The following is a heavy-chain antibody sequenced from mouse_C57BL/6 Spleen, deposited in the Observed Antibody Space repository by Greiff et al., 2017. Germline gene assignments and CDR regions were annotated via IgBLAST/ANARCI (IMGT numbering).Heavy chain of an antibody. CDR2: IYIGNGYT. CDR3: ARSYYDYDEDAMDY. Sequence: DVQLQESGAELVRPGSSVKMSCKTSGYTFTSYGINWVKQRPGQGLEWIGYIYIGNGYTEYNEKFKGKATLTSDTSSSTAYMQLSSLTSEDSAIYFCARSYYDYDEDAMDYWGQGTSVTVSS. V-gene: IGHV1-58*01. CDR1: GYTFTSYG. J-gene: IGHJ4*01. D-gene: IGHD2-4*01.